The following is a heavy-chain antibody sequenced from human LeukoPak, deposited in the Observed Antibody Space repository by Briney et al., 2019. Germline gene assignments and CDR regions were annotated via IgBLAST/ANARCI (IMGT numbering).Heavy chain of an antibody. J-gene: IGHJ4*02. V-gene: IGHV1-3*01. D-gene: IGHD3-22*01. CDR1: GYTFTSYA. CDR2: INAGNGNT. CDR3: ARGYYDSSGYYYELDY. Sequence: ASVKVSCKASGYTFTSYAMHWVRQAPGQRLEWMGWINAGNGNTKYSQKFQGRVTITRDTSASTAYMELSSLRSEDTAVYYCARGYYDSSGYYYELDYWGQGTLVTVSS.